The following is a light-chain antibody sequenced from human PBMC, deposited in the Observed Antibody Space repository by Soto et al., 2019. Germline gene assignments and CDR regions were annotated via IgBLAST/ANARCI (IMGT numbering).Light chain of an antibody. Sequence: DIQMTQSPSTLPPSVGARVPITCRPSQSFITCLAWYQQKPGKAPKLLIYKASSLESGVPSRFSGSGSGTEFTLTISSLQPDDFATYYCQQYNSYLYTFGQGTKLEIK. J-gene: IGKJ2*01. CDR1: QSFITC. CDR3: QQYNSYLYT. CDR2: KAS. V-gene: IGKV1-5*03.